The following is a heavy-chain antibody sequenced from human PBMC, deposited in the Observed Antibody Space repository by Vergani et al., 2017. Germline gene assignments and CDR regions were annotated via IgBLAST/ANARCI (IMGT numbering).Heavy chain of an antibody. Sequence: EVQLLESGGGLVQPGGSLRLSCAASGFTFSSYAMSWVRQAPGKGLEWVSAISSSGGSTYYVDSVKGRFTISRNNSKNTLYLQMNSLRAEDTAVYYCANNYYDSSGYYYGTFDYWGQGTLVTVSS. CDR1: GFTFSSYA. D-gene: IGHD3-22*01. V-gene: IGHV3-23*01. J-gene: IGHJ4*02. CDR3: ANNYYDSSGYYYGTFDY. CDR2: ISSSGGST.